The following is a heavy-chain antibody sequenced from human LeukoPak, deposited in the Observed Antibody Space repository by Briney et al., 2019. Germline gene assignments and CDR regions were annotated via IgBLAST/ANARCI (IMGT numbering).Heavy chain of an antibody. V-gene: IGHV3-48*03. CDR1: GFTFSSYE. Sequence: GGSLRLSCAASGFTFSSYEMNWVRQAPGKGLEWVSYISSSGSTKYYTDSVRGRFTISRDNAKNSLYLQMSSLRGEDTAVYYCARQTYYDFWSGYSTFDYWGQGTPVTVSS. CDR3: ARQTYYDFWSGYSTFDY. D-gene: IGHD3-3*01. J-gene: IGHJ4*02. CDR2: ISSSGSTK.